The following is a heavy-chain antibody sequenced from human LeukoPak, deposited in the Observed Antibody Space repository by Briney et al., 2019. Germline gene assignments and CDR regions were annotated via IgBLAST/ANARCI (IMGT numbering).Heavy chain of an antibody. J-gene: IGHJ4*02. D-gene: IGHD6-13*01. CDR2: IKEDGSEK. CDR1: GLTFSRYW. CDR3: FPLGSSSWGGNFDY. V-gene: IGHV3-7*01. Sequence: QAGGSLRLSCAVSGLTFSRYWMSWVRQAPGKGLEWVANIKEDGSEKYYVDSVKGRFTISRDNAKNSLYLQMNSLRAEDTAGYYCFPLGSSSWGGNFDYWGQPTQVTVSS.